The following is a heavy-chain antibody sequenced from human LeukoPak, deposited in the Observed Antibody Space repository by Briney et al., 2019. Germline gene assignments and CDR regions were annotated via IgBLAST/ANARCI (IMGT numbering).Heavy chain of an antibody. CDR2: ISGSGGGT. V-gene: IGHV3-23*01. CDR3: AKDPERGYSGYGYGGYDY. D-gene: IGHD5-12*01. CDR1: GFTFSSYA. J-gene: IGHJ4*02. Sequence: GSLRLSCEASGFTFSSYAMSWVRQAPGKGLKWVSAISGSGGGTYYADSVKGRFTISRDNSKNTLYLQMNSLRAEDTAVYYCAKDPERGYSGYGYGGYDYWGQGTLVTV.